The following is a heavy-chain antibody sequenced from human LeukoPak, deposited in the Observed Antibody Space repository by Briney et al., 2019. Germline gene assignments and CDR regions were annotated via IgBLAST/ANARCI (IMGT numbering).Heavy chain of an antibody. CDR3: AGQVGATLNFDY. Sequence: GESLKISCKGSGYTSTNYWIGWVRQMPGEGLEWMGIIHPGDSSTRYSPSFQGQVTISADKSISTAYLQWSSLKASDTAMYYCAGQVGATLNFDYWGQGTLVTVSS. CDR1: GYTSTNYW. CDR2: IHPGDSST. J-gene: IGHJ4*02. D-gene: IGHD1-26*01. V-gene: IGHV5-51*01.